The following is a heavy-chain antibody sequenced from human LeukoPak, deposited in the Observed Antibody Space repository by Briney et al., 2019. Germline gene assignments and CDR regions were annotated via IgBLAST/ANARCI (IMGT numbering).Heavy chain of an antibody. CDR1: GYTFTSYD. V-gene: IGHV1-2*02. D-gene: IGHD2-2*01. J-gene: IGHJ4*02. Sequence: ASVKVSCKASGYTFTSYDINWVRQATGQGLEWMGWMNPNSGGTNYAQKFQGRVTMTRDTSISTAYMELSRLRSDDTAVYYCARAYGRSAMAYWGQGTLVTVSS. CDR3: ARAYGRSAMAY. CDR2: MNPNSGGT.